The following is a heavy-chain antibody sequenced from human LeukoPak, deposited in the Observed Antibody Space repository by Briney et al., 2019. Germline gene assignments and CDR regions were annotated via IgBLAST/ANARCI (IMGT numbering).Heavy chain of an antibody. CDR2: INSDGSST. Sequence: GGSLRLSCAASGFTFSSYWMHWVRQAPGKGLVWVSRINSDGSSTSYADSVKGRFTISRDNAKNTLYLQMNSLRAEDTAVYYCARVKGSSGWYHYFDYWGQGTLVTVSA. J-gene: IGHJ4*02. CDR1: GFTFSSYW. D-gene: IGHD6-19*01. CDR3: ARVKGSSGWYHYFDY. V-gene: IGHV3-74*01.